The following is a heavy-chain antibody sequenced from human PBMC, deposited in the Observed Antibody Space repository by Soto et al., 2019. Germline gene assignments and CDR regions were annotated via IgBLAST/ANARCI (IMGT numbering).Heavy chain of an antibody. J-gene: IGHJ6*02. Sequence: GGSLELSCASSGLTFSSYAMHGACQAPGKGLEWVAVISYDGSNKYYADSVKGRFTISRDNSKNTLYLQMNSLRAEDTAVYYCTKDQSRNLNHGDYYYYGMDLWGQGTTVTVSS. CDR2: ISYDGSNK. D-gene: IGHD3-10*01. CDR3: TKDQSRNLNHGDYYYYGMDL. CDR1: GLTFSSYA. V-gene: IGHV3-30-3*01.